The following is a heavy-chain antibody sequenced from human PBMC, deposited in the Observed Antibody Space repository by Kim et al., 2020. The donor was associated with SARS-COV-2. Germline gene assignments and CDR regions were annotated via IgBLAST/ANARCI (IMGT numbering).Heavy chain of an antibody. CDR3: AKDRTWVVVAATDPYFDY. D-gene: IGHD2-15*01. J-gene: IGHJ4*02. V-gene: IGHV3-23*01. Sequence: KGRCTISRDNSKNTLYLHMNSLRAEDTAVYYCAKDRTWVVVAATDPYFDYWGQGTLVTVSS.